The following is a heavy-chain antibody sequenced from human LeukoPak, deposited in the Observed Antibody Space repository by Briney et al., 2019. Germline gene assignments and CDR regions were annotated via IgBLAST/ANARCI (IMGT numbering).Heavy chain of an antibody. D-gene: IGHD3-22*01. J-gene: IGHJ4*02. CDR1: GGTFSSYA. Sequence: ASVKVSCKASGGTFSSYAISWVRQAPGQGLEGMGGIIPIFGTANYAQKFQGRVTITADKSTSTAYMELSSLRSEDTAVYYCARDKYYYDSSGSDYWGQGTLVTVSS. CDR3: ARDKYYYDSSGSDY. V-gene: IGHV1-69*06. CDR2: IIPIFGTA.